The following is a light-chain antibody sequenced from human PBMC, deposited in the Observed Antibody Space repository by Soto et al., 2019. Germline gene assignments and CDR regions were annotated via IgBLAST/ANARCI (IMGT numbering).Light chain of an antibody. CDR1: QSVSSSY. CDR2: GAS. Sequence: IVLTQSPAILALSPWDRATLSCRASQSVSSSYLAWYQHKPGQAPRLLIHGASSRVTGTPDRFSGSGSGTDFTLTITRLEPEDFAVYYCQQYQSLTFGGGTKVDIK. CDR3: QQYQSLT. V-gene: IGKV3-20*01. J-gene: IGKJ4*01.